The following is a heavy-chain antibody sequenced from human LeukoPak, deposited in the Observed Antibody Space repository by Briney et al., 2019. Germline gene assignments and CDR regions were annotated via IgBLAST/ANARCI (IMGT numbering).Heavy chain of an antibody. D-gene: IGHD1-1*01. CDR1: GFTFSSYS. CDR2: ISSSSSYI. CDR3: ARDVTTGSLSEYFDY. Sequence: GGSLRLSCAASGFTFSSYSMNWVRQVPGKGLEWVSSISSSSSYIYYADSVKGRFTISRDNAKNSLYLQMNSLRAEDTAVYYCARDVTTGSLSEYFDYWGQGTLVTVSS. V-gene: IGHV3-21*01. J-gene: IGHJ4*02.